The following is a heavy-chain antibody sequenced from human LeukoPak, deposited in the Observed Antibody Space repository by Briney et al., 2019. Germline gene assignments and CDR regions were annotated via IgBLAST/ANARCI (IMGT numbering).Heavy chain of an antibody. CDR3: ARDYYDSSAYSYSFDY. Sequence: ASVTVSCKASGYTFTTYAMNWVRQAPGQGLEWMGWINTNTGNPTYAQGFTGRFVFHLDTSVSTAYLQISSLKAEDTAVYYCARDYYDSSAYSYSFDYWGQGTLVTVSS. J-gene: IGHJ4*02. CDR2: INTNTGNP. D-gene: IGHD3-22*01. V-gene: IGHV7-4-1*02. CDR1: GYTFTTYA.